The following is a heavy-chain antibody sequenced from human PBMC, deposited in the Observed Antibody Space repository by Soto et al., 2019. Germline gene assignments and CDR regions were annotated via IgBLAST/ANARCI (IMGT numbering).Heavy chain of an antibody. J-gene: IGHJ4*02. CDR1: GGTFSSYT. D-gene: IGHD1-26*01. Sequence: QVQLVQSGAEVKKPGSSVKVSCKASGGTFSSYTISWVRQAPGQGLEWMGRFIPILGIANYAQKFQGRVTITADKSTSTAYMELSSLRSEDTAVYYCARGGGVGATTGTYWGQGTLVTVSS. CDR2: FIPILGIA. V-gene: IGHV1-69*02. CDR3: ARGGGVGATTGTY.